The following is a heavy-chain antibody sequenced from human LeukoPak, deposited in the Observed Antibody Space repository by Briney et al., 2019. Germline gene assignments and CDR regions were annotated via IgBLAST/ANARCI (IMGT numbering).Heavy chain of an antibody. D-gene: IGHD3-10*02. CDR3: AELGITMIGGV. V-gene: IGHV3-48*03. CDR2: ISSSGSTI. Sequence: GGSLRLSCAASGFTFSSYEMNWVRQAPGKGLEWVSYISSSGSTIYYANSVKGRFTISRDNAKNSLYLRMNSLRAEDTAVYYCAELGITMIGGVWGKGTTVTISS. J-gene: IGHJ6*04. CDR1: GFTFSSYE.